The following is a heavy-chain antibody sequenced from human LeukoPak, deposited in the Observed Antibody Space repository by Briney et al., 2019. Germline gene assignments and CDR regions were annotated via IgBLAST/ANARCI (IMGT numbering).Heavy chain of an antibody. J-gene: IGHJ6*02. Sequence: GSLRLSCAASGFTFSSYAMHWVREAPGKGLEWVAVISYDGSNKYYADSVKGRFTISRDNSKNTLYLQMTSLRAEDTAVYYCVKDQKNVVLVVAATSSGMDVWGQGTTVTVSS. CDR2: ISYDGSNK. D-gene: IGHD2-15*01. CDR1: GFTFSSYA. CDR3: VKDQKNVVLVVAATSSGMDV. V-gene: IGHV3-30-3*01.